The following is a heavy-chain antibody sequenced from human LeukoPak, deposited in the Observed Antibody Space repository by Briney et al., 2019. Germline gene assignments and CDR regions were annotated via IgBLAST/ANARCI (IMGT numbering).Heavy chain of an antibody. Sequence: AGGSLRLSCAASGFSFRDYAMHWVRQPPGKGLEWVSAISGSGGSTYYADSVKGRFTVSRDNSKNTLYLQMNSLRAEDTAVYYCANGYSEGRYCSSASCALWYWGQGTLVTVSS. CDR3: ANGYSEGRYCSSASCALWY. CDR1: GFSFRDYA. J-gene: IGHJ4*02. V-gene: IGHV3-23*01. CDR2: ISGSGGST. D-gene: IGHD2-2*01.